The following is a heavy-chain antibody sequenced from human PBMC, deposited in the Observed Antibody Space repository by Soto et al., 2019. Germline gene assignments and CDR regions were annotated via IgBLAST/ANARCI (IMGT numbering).Heavy chain of an antibody. J-gene: IGHJ4*02. CDR3: AKSLHCSRSSCYNGEFDY. CDR1: GFTFSSYA. V-gene: IGHV3-23*01. Sequence: GGSLRLSCAASGFTFSSYAMTWVRQAPGKGLEWVSTISGSGSNTYYADSVKGRFTISRDNSKNALYLQMNSLRAEDTAVYYCAKSLHCSRSSCYNGEFDYWGQGTLVTVSS. CDR2: ISGSGSNT. D-gene: IGHD2-2*02.